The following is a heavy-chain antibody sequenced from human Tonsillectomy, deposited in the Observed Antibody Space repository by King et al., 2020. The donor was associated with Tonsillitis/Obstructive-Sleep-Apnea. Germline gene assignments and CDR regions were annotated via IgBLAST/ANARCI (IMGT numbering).Heavy chain of an antibody. V-gene: IGHV3-53*01. CDR1: GFTVSSNY. Sequence: VQLVESGGGLIQPGGSLRLSCAASGFTVSSNYMNWVRQAPGKGLEWVSVIYSGGSTYYADSVKGRFTISRDNSKNTLYLQMNSLRAKDTAVYYCARGVPAPLFIPFSGNEHYYGMDVWGQGTTVTVSS. D-gene: IGHD2-2*01. J-gene: IGHJ6*02. CDR2: IYSGGST. CDR3: ARGVPAPLFIPFSGNEHYYGMDV.